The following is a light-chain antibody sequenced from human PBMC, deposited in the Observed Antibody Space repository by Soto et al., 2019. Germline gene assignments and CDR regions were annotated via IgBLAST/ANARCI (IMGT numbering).Light chain of an antibody. V-gene: IGKV1-17*01. CDR1: QNSSDY. Sequence: DTQMTQSPSSLSASVGDRVTLTCRASQNSSDYLNWYLQKPGKAPKLLIYAASILGSGVPSRFSASGSGTEFTLTISSLQPDDSATYYCQQYDGYQDTDGYATFGGGTKVELK. J-gene: IGKJ4*01. CDR2: AAS. CDR3: QQYDGYQDTDGYAT.